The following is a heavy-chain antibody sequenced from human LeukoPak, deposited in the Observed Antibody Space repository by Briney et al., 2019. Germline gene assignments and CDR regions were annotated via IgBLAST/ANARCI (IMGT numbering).Heavy chain of an antibody. Sequence: KTSETLSLTCTVSGGSISSGGYYWSWIRQHPGKGLEWIGYIYYSGSTYYNPSLKSRVTISVDTSKNQFSLKLSSVTAADTAVYYCARENDSSGRPGWFDPWGQGTLVTVSS. V-gene: IGHV4-31*03. J-gene: IGHJ5*02. CDR2: IYYSGST. CDR3: ARENDSSGRPGWFDP. D-gene: IGHD3-22*01. CDR1: GGSISSGGYY.